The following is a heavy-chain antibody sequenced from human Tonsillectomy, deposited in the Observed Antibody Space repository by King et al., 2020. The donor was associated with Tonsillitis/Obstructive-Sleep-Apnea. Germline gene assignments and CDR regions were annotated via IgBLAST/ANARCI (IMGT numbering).Heavy chain of an antibody. CDR2: INPNSGGT. Sequence: VQLVESGAEVKKPGASVKVSCKASGYTFTGYYMHWVRQAPGQGLEWMGWINPNSGGTNYAQKVQGRVTMTRDTSISTAYMELSRLRSDDTAVYYCARVGDGDGAFDIWGQGTMVTVSS. V-gene: IGHV1-2*02. J-gene: IGHJ3*02. CDR3: ARVGDGDGAFDI. CDR1: GYTFTGYY. D-gene: IGHD5-24*01.